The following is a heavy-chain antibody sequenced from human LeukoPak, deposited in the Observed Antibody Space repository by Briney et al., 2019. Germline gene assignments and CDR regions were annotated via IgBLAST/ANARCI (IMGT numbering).Heavy chain of an antibody. CDR3: AKARGGTYQTYFFHY. D-gene: IGHD1-26*01. J-gene: IGHJ4*02. V-gene: IGHV3-23*01. CDR2: ISGSGDNT. Sequence: GGSLRLSCAASGFTFSTYVMSWVRQATGKGLEWVPGISGSGDNTYYADSVKGRFTISRDNSKNTLYVQMNSLRAEDTAVYYCAKARGGTYQTYFFHYWGQGTLVTVSS. CDR1: GFTFSTYV.